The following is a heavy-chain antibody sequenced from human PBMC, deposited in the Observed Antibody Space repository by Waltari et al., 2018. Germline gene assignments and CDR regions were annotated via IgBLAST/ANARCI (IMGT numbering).Heavy chain of an antibody. CDR1: GFSLTTSGVG. D-gene: IGHD3-10*01. J-gene: IGHJ2*01. CDR2: IYWNDDK. V-gene: IGHV2-5*01. Sequence: QITLKESGPTQVKPTQTLTLTCTLSGFSLTTSGVGVGWIRQPPGKALEWLALIYWNDDKRYSPSLKSRLTITKDTSKNQLVLTMTNMDPVDTATYYCAHTPVVPVTRGGIPLWFWELTNWYFDLWGRGTLVTVSS. CDR3: AHTPVVPVTRGGIPLWFWELTNWYFDL.